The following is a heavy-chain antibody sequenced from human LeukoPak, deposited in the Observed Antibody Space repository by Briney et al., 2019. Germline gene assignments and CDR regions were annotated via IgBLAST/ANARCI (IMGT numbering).Heavy chain of an antibody. V-gene: IGHV3-21*01. CDR2: ISTMSNYI. Sequence: GGSLRLSCAASGFDFSTYAINWVRQAPGKGLEWVSSISTMSNYIFYGDSVKGRFTISRDNAKNSVYLQMNSLRAEDTAVYYCARLRGYGYYYDGMDVWGQGTTVTVSS. CDR3: ARLRGYGYYYDGMDV. D-gene: IGHD3-16*01. CDR1: GFDFSTYA. J-gene: IGHJ6*02.